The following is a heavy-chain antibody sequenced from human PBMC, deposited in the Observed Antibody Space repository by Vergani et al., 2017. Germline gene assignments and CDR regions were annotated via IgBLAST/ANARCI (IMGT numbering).Heavy chain of an antibody. Sequence: EVQLVESGGGLVQPGGSLRLSCAASGFTFSSYSMNWVRQAPGKGLEWVSYISSSSSTIYYEDSVKGRITISRDNAKNSLYLQRNRLRAEATAVYYCARDQFGACSCSWGQGTLVTVSS. D-gene: IGHD2-15*01. J-gene: IGHJ5*02. CDR1: GFTFSSYS. CDR3: ARDQFGACSCS. CDR2: ISSSSSTI. V-gene: IGHV3-48*04.